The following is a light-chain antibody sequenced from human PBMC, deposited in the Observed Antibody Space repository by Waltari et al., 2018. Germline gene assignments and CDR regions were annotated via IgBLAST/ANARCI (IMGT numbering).Light chain of an antibody. V-gene: IGKV3-20*01. CDR2: AAP. Sequence: DIVLTPSPGTLSLSPGDSATPACRASQSISKYSAWYQPRPGQAPRPRIYAAPNRATGIPDRFSGGGSGTDFSLTISRLEPEDFAVYYCQHHVRLPATFGQGTKVEIK. CDR3: QHHVRLPAT. CDR1: QSISKY. J-gene: IGKJ1*01.